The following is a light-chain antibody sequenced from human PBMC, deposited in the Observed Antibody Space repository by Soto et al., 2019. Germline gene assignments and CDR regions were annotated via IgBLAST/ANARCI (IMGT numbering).Light chain of an antibody. CDR3: NSYTISNTRQIV. V-gene: IGLV2-14*01. CDR1: SSDVGGYNY. CDR2: DVS. Sequence: QSVLTQPASVSGSPGQSITISCTGTSSDVGGYNYVSWYQQHPGKAPKFMIYDVSNRPSGVSTRFSGSKSGNTASLTISGLQAEDEADYYCNSYTISNTRQIVFVTGTKVTVL. J-gene: IGLJ1*01.